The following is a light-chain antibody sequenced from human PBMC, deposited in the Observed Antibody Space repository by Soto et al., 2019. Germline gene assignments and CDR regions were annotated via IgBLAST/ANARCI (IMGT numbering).Light chain of an antibody. CDR2: GAS. CDR3: QHYGSSLPYT. V-gene: IGKV3-20*01. J-gene: IGKJ2*01. Sequence: EIVLTQSPGTLSLSPGERATLSCRASQSVSTSYLAWYQQKPGQAPRLLIYGASSRATGIPDRFSGSGSWTDFTLTISRLEQEDLAVYYCQHYGSSLPYTVGQGTKLEIK. CDR1: QSVSTSY.